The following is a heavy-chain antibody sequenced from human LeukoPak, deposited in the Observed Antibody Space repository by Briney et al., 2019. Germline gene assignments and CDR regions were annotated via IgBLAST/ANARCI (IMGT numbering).Heavy chain of an antibody. Sequence: ASVKVSCKASGYTFTSYDINWVRQAPGQGLEWMGWINPNSGGTNYAQKFQGRVTMTRDTSISTAYMELSRLRSDDTAVYYCARDPHYYYGSGSYYEHYYYYYYMDVWGKGTTVTVSS. CDR2: INPNSGGT. V-gene: IGHV1-2*02. CDR1: GYTFTSYD. J-gene: IGHJ6*03. CDR3: ARDPHYYYGSGSYYEHYYYYYYMDV. D-gene: IGHD3-10*01.